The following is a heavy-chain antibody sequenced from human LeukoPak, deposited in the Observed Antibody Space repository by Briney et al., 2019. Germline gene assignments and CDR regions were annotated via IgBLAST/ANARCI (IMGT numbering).Heavy chain of an antibody. Sequence: ASVKVSCKASGYEVTGYYMYWVRQAPGQGLEGMGWISAYNGDTSYAQKLQVRVTMTTDKSTSTVYMELRSLRSDDTAVYYCARDYVGMSTIRDFGYWGQGTLVTVSS. CDR3: ARDYVGMSTIRDFGY. V-gene: IGHV1-18*04. D-gene: IGHD5-24*01. CDR1: GYEVTGYY. CDR2: ISAYNGDT. J-gene: IGHJ4*02.